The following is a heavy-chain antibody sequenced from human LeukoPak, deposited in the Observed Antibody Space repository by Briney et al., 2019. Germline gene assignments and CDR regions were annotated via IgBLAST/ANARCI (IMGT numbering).Heavy chain of an antibody. D-gene: IGHD3-22*01. V-gene: IGHV4-39*01. Sequence: SETLSLTCTVSGGSISSSSYYWGWIRQPPGKGLEWIGSIYYSGSTYYNPSLKSRVTISVDTSKNQFSLKLSSVTAADPAVYYCASYRSGRDRSGYYYSYYFDYWGQGTLVTGSS. CDR1: GGSISSSSYY. J-gene: IGHJ4*02. CDR2: IYYSGST. CDR3: ASYRSGRDRSGYYYSYYFDY.